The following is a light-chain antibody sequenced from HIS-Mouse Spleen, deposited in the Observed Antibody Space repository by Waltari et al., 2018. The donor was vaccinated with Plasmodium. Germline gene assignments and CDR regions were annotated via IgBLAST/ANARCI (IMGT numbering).Light chain of an antibody. J-gene: IGLJ3*02. CDR2: EDS. CDR1: ALPKKY. V-gene: IGLV3-10*01. CDR3: YSTDSSGNHRV. Sequence: SYELTQPPSVSVSPGQTARITCSGDALPKKYAYSYQQKSGQAPGLVIYEDSKRPSGIPERFSGSSSGTMATLTISGAQVEDEADYYCYSTDSSGNHRVFGGGTKLTVL.